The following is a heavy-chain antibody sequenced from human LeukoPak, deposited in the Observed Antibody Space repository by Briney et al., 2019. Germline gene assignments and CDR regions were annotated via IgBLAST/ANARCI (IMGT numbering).Heavy chain of an antibody. CDR1: GYTFTDYY. Sequence: ATVKISCKVSGYTFTDYYMHWVQQAPGEGLEWMGLVDPEDSETIYAEKFQGRVTITADTSTDTAYMELSSLRSEDTAVYYCATSRRGAMGYDFWSGPRPFDYWGQGTLVTVSS. CDR3: ATSRRGAMGYDFWSGPRPFDY. V-gene: IGHV1-69-2*01. D-gene: IGHD3-3*01. J-gene: IGHJ4*02. CDR2: VDPEDSET.